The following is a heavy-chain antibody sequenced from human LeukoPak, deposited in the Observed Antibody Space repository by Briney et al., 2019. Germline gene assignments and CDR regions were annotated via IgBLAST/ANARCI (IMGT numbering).Heavy chain of an antibody. Sequence: PGRSLRLSCAASGFTFSSYGMHWVRQAPGKGLEWVAIISYDGSNKYYADSVKARFPIYRDNSKNTLYLQMSSVRAEDTAVYYCAKDRRRGQWLVNMDYWGQGTLVTVSS. D-gene: IGHD6-19*01. J-gene: IGHJ4*02. V-gene: IGHV3-30*18. CDR2: ISYDGSNK. CDR3: AKDRRRGQWLVNMDY. CDR1: GFTFSSYG.